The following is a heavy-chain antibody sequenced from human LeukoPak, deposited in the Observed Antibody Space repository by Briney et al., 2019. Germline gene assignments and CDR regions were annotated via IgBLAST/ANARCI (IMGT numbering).Heavy chain of an antibody. D-gene: IGHD6-19*01. V-gene: IGHV4-4*02. J-gene: IGHJ4*02. Sequence: SGTLSLACAVSGGSISSNWWSWVRQPPGKGLEWIGEIYHGGSTNYNPSLKSRVTISVDKSKNQFSLKLTSVTAADTAVYYCARGGTAVAGLDSWGQGTLVTVSS. CDR2: IYHGGST. CDR3: ARGGTAVAGLDS. CDR1: GGSISSNW.